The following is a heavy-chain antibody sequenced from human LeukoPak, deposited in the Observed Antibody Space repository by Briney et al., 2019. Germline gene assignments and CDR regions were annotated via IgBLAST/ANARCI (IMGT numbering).Heavy chain of an antibody. V-gene: IGHV3-30-3*01. Sequence: GGSLRLSCAASGFTFSSYAMHWVRQAPGKGLEWVVVISYDGSNKYYADSVKGRFTISRDNSKNTLYVQMNSLRAEDTAVYYCARGYWYYFDYWGQGTLVTVSS. CDR1: GFTFSSYA. CDR2: ISYDGSNK. J-gene: IGHJ4*02. CDR3: ARGYWYYFDY. D-gene: IGHD2-8*02.